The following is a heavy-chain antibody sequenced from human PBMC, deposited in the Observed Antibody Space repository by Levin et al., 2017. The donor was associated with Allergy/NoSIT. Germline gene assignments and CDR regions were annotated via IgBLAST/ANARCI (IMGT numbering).Heavy chain of an antibody. V-gene: IGHV1-18*01. CDR2: ISAYNGNT. CDR3: ARRIAVALQDPRYYYYYYGMDV. CDR1: GYTFTSYG. J-gene: IGHJ6*02. Sequence: ASVKVSCKASGYTFTSYGISWVRQAPGQGLEWMGWISAYNGNTNYAQKLQGRVTMTTDTSTSTAYMELRSLRSDDTAVYYCARRIAVALQDPRYYYYYYGMDVWGQGTTVTVSS. D-gene: IGHD6-19*01.